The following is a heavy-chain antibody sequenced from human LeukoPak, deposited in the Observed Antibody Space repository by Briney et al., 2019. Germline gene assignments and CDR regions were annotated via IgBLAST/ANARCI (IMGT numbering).Heavy chain of an antibody. CDR3: ARDHSSGGEGHFDY. Sequence: PVKVSCKAAGSTLASYGISCVRQAPGQGREGMGWISAYNGNTNYAQKLQGRVTMTTDTPTSTAYMELRSLRSDDTAVYYCARDHSSGGEGHFDYWGQGTLVTVSS. D-gene: IGHD6-19*01. J-gene: IGHJ4*02. CDR1: GSTLASYG. CDR2: ISAYNGNT. V-gene: IGHV1-18*01.